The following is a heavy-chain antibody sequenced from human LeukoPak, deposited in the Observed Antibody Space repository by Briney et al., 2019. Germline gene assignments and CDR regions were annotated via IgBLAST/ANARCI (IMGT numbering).Heavy chain of an antibody. CDR1: GGSISSSSYY. J-gene: IGHJ4*02. D-gene: IGHD5-12*01. CDR3: ARSGSGYLRYYFDY. Sequence: SETLSLTCTVSGGSISSSSYYWGWIRQPPGKGLEWIGSMYSSGSTYYNPSLKSRVTISVDTSKNQFSLKLSSVSAADTAVYYCARSGSGYLRYYFDYWGQGTLVTVSS. CDR2: MYSSGST. V-gene: IGHV4-39*07.